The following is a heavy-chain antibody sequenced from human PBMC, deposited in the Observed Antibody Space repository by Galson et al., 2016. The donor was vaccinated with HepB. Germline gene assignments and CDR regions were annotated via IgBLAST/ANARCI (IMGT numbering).Heavy chain of an antibody. V-gene: IGHV1-69*04. J-gene: IGHJ3*02. CDR1: GGTFSSYT. CDR3: ARDEDGYSWSGAFDI. CDR2: IIPFLGIP. D-gene: IGHD5-24*01. Sequence: SVKVSCKASGGTFSSYTISWVRQAPGQGLEWMGRIIPFLGIPNYAQKFQGRVTIIADKSTSTAYMELSSLKSEDTAVYYCARDEDGYSWSGAFDIWGQGTMVTVSS.